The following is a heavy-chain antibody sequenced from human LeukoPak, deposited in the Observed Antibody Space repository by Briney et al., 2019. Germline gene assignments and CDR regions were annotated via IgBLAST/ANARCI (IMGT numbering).Heavy chain of an antibody. V-gene: IGHV3-9*01. J-gene: IGHJ4*02. CDR2: ISWNSGSI. CDR1: GFTFDDYA. CDR3: XXAHSSWYYYFDY. D-gene: IGHD6-13*01. Sequence: GRSLRLSCAASGFTFDDYAMHWVRQAPGKGLEWVSGISWNSGSIGYADSVKGRFTISRDNAKNSLYLQMNSLRAEDTALYYCXXAHSSWYYYFDYWGQGTLVTVSS.